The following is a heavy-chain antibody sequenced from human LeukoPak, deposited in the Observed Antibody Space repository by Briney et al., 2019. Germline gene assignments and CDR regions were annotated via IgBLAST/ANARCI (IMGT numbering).Heavy chain of an antibody. J-gene: IGHJ4*02. Sequence: GALRLSCSASGFTFSSYAMHWVRQAPGKGLEYVSAISSNGGSTYCADSVKGRFTISRDNSKNTLYLQMSSLRAEDTAVYYCVKGARLQLVYDYWGQGTLVTVSS. CDR1: GFTFSSYA. CDR3: VKGARLQLVYDY. V-gene: IGHV3-64D*06. CDR2: ISSNGGST. D-gene: IGHD6-6*01.